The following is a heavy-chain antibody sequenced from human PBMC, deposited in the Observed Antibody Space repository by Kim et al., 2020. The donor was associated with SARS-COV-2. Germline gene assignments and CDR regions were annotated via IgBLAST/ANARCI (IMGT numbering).Heavy chain of an antibody. V-gene: IGHV4-39*02. D-gene: IGHD5-18*01. Sequence: SETLSLTCTVSGGSISSSSYYWGWIRQPPGKGLEWIGSIYYSGSTYYNPSLKSRVTISVDTSKNQFSLKLSSVTAADTAVYYCARDSVDTAPLDYWGQGT. CDR1: GGSISSSSYY. CDR2: IYYSGST. J-gene: IGHJ4*02. CDR3: ARDSVDTAPLDY.